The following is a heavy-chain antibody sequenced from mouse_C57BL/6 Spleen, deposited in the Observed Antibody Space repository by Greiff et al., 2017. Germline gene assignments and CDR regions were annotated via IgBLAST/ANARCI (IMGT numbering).Heavy chain of an antibody. CDR3: VRQRYGSMWYFDV. V-gene: IGHV10-1*01. J-gene: IGHJ1*03. CDR1: GFSFNTYA. CDR2: IRSKSNNYAT. Sequence: EVMLVESGGGLVQPKGSLKLSCAASGFSFNTYAMNWVRQAPGKGLEWVARIRSKSNNYATYYADSVKDRFTISRDDSESMLYLQMNNLKTEDTAMYYCVRQRYGSMWYFDVWGTGTTVTVSS. D-gene: IGHD1-1*01.